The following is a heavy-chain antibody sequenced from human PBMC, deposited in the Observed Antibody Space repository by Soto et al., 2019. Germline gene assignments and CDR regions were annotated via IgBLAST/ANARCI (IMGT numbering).Heavy chain of an antibody. CDR3: AKGPHSSGWHYFDY. D-gene: IGHD6-19*01. CDR1: GFTFSSYA. J-gene: IGHJ4*02. Sequence: PGGSLRLSCAASGFTFSSYAMSWVRQAPGKGLEWVSTVSGSGGNTYYADSVNGRFTISRDNSENTLYLQMISLRAEDMAIYYCAKGPHSSGWHYFDYWGQGTLVTVSS. CDR2: VSGSGGNT. V-gene: IGHV3-23*01.